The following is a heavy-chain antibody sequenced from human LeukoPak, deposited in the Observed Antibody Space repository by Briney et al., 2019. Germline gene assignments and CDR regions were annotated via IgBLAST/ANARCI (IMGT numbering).Heavy chain of an antibody. CDR1: GYAFTSYG. J-gene: IGHJ4*02. Sequence: ASVKVSCKASGYAFTSYGISWVRQAPGQGLEWMGWISAYNGNTNYAQKLQGRVTMTTDTSTSTAYMELRSLRSDDTAVYYCARGQYQLLRRGPAKYYFDYWGQGTLVTVSS. CDR3: ARGQYQLLRRGPAKYYFDY. CDR2: ISAYNGNT. D-gene: IGHD2-2*01. V-gene: IGHV1-18*04.